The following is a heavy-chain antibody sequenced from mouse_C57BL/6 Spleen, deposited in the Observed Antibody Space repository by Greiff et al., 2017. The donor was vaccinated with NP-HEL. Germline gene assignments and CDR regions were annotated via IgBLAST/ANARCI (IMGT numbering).Heavy chain of an antibody. J-gene: IGHJ2*01. CDR1: GFTFSSYT. V-gene: IGHV5-9*01. Sequence: DVQLVESGGGLVKPGGSLKLSCAASGFTFSSYTMSWVRQTPEKRLEWVATISGGGGNTYYPDSVKGRFTISRDNAKNTLYLQMSSLRSEDTALYYCARRYDYFDYWGQGTTLTVSS. CDR3: ARRYDYFDY. D-gene: IGHD2-10*02. CDR2: ISGGGGNT.